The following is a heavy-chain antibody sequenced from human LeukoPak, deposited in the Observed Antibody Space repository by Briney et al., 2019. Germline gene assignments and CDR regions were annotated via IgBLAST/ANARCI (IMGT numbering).Heavy chain of an antibody. CDR1: GFTFDDYA. Sequence: SLKISCAASGFTFDDYAMHWVRQAPGKGLEWVSGISWNSGSIGYADSVKGRFTISRDNAKNSLYLQMNSLRAEDTALYYCAKDSSGDLDYWGQGTLVTVSS. D-gene: IGHD6-19*01. CDR3: AKDSSGDLDY. J-gene: IGHJ4*02. CDR2: ISWNSGSI. V-gene: IGHV3-9*01.